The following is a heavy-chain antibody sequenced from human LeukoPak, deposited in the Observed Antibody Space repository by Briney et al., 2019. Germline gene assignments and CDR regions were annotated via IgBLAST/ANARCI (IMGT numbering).Heavy chain of an antibody. CDR1: GFTFSSYS. D-gene: IGHD3-10*01. J-gene: IGHJ6*02. Sequence: PGGSLRLSCAASGFTFSSYSMNWVRQAPGKGLEWVSSISSSGSYIYYADSVKGRFTISRDNAKNSLYLQMNSLRAEDTALYYCAKDIRYGSGSYYDYYYGMDVWGQGTTVTVSS. V-gene: IGHV3-21*04. CDR2: ISSSGSYI. CDR3: AKDIRYGSGSYYDYYYGMDV.